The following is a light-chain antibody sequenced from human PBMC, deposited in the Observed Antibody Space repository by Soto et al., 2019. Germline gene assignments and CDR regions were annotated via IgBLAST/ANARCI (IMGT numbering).Light chain of an antibody. CDR3: YSYAGENLYV. CDR1: SSDVGSYNR. J-gene: IGLJ1*01. V-gene: IGLV2-23*01. Sequence: VLTQPASVSASPGQSITIPCTVTSSDVGSYNRVSWFQQHPGKVPKLLIYEGTKRPSGLSDRFSGSKSGNTASLTISGLQAEDEADYYCYSYAGENLYVFGTGTKVTV. CDR2: EGT.